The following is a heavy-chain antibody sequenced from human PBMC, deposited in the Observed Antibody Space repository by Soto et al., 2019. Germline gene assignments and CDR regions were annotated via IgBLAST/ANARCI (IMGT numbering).Heavy chain of an antibody. J-gene: IGHJ5*02. V-gene: IGHV4-59*01. D-gene: IGHD2-2*02. CDR2: IYYSGRT. CDR3: ARGYCSSTICYIWDNWFDP. CDR1: GGSISSYY. Sequence: QVQLQESGPGLVKPSETLSLTCTVSGGSISSYYWSWIRQPPGKGLEWIGYIYYSGRTNYNPSLKRRVTISVDTSKNQFSLNLSSVTAADTAVYYCARGYCSSTICYIWDNWFDPWGQGTLVTVSS.